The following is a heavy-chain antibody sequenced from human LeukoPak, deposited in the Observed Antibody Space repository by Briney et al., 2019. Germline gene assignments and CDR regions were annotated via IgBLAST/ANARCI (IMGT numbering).Heavy chain of an antibody. V-gene: IGHV1-2*02. CDR1: GYTFTGYY. D-gene: IGHD3-22*01. CDR2: INPNSGGT. J-gene: IGHJ4*02. Sequence: ASVKVSCKASGYTFTGYYMHWVRQAPGQGLEWMGWINPNSGGTNYAQKFQGRVTMTRDTSISTAYMELSRLRSDDTAVYYCARDSTMIVVGNVDYWGQGTLVAVSS. CDR3: ARDSTMIVVGNVDY.